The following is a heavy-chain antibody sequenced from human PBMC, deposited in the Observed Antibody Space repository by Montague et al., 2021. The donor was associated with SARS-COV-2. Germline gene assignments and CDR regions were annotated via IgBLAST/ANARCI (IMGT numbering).Heavy chain of an antibody. Sequence: SLRLSCAASGFTFSSFGMHWVRQAPGKGLEWVAVVWSDGGKKYYADSVKGRFTISKDNSNNMLYLQMNSLRADDTAVYYCARDPEGGSWQSFLHWGQGTLVTVSS. CDR1: GFTFSSFG. CDR3: ARDPEGGSWQSFLH. J-gene: IGHJ1*01. CDR2: VWSDGGKK. V-gene: IGHV3-33*01. D-gene: IGHD6-13*01.